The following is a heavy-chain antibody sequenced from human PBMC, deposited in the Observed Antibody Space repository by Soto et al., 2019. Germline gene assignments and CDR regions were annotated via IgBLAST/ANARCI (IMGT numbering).Heavy chain of an antibody. CDR3: ASLGAAPGRVLSLWEYYYYGMDV. D-gene: IGHD3-16*01. Sequence: SVKVSCKASGGTFSSYAISWVRQAPGQGLEWMGGIIPIFGTANYAQKFQGRVTITADESTSTAYMELSSLRSEDTAVYYCASLGAAPGRVLSLWEYYYYGMDVWGQGTTVTVSS. CDR2: IIPIFGTA. J-gene: IGHJ6*02. V-gene: IGHV1-69*13. CDR1: GGTFSSYA.